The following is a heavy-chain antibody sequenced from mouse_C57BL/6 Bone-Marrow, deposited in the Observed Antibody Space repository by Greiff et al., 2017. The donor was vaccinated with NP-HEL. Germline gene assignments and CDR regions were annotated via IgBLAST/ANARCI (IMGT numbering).Heavy chain of an antibody. CDR2: IYPSDSET. CDR3: ARRGDYYGSSLDY. CDR1: GYTFTSYW. Sequence: VQLQQPGAELVRPGSSVKLSCKASGYTFTSYWMDWVKQRPGQGLEWIGNIYPSDSETHYNQQFKDKATLTVDKSSSTAYMQLSSLTSEDSAVYYCARRGDYYGSSLDYWGQGTTLTVSS. V-gene: IGHV1-61*01. D-gene: IGHD1-1*01. J-gene: IGHJ2*01.